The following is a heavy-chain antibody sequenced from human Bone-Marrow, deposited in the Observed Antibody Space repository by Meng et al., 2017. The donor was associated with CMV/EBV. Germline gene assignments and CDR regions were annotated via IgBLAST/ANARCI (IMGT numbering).Heavy chain of an antibody. CDR1: GGSFSGYY. V-gene: IGHV4-34*01. D-gene: IGHD5-18*01. Sequence: SETLSLTCAVYGGSFSGYYWSWIRQPPGKGLEWIGEINHSGSTNYNPSLKSRVTISVDTSKNQFSLKLSSVTAADTAVYYCASLRTWIQRWGQRTLVTVSS. J-gene: IGHJ4*02. CDR3: ASLRTWIQR. CDR2: INHSGST.